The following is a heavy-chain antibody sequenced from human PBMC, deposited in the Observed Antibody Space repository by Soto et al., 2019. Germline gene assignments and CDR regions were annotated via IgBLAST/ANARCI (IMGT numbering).Heavy chain of an antibody. J-gene: IGHJ4*02. CDR2: INTGYGNT. Sequence: ASVKVSCKTSGYTFTSYAIHWVRQAPGQRLEWMGWINTGYGNTKYSQNFQGRVTITRDTSASTAYMELSSLRSEDTAVYYCARDRYYGSGTYNYFDYWGQGTLVTVSS. CDR1: GYTFTSYA. V-gene: IGHV1-3*04. CDR3: ARDRYYGSGTYNYFDY. D-gene: IGHD3-10*01.